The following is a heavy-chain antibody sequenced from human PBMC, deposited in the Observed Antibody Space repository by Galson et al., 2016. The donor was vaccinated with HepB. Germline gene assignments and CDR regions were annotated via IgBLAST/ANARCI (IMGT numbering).Heavy chain of an antibody. CDR2: IKSKTDAGTT. CDR1: GFAINSAW. V-gene: IGHV3-15*07. CDR3: STGGIVLVSIYYFYGMDV. J-gene: IGHJ6*02. Sequence: SLRLSCAASGFAINSAWMNWVRQAPGKGLEWVGRIKSKTDAGTTDYAAPVKGRFTFSRDDSKNTVYLQMNSLKTEDTAVYYCSTGGIVLVSIYYFYGMDVWGQGTTVTVSS. D-gene: IGHD2-8*02.